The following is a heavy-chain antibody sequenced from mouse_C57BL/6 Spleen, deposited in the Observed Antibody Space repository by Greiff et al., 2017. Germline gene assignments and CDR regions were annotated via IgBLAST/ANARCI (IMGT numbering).Heavy chain of an antibody. D-gene: IGHD1-1*01. Sequence: VQLQQSGPELVKPGASVKIPCKASGYTFTDYNMDWVKQSHGKSLEWIGDINPNNGGTIYNQKFKGKATLTVDKSSSTAYMGLRSLTSEDTAVYYCARRDFLTTVVGPGYAMDYWGQGTSVTVSS. V-gene: IGHV1-18*01. CDR1: GYTFTDYN. CDR2: INPNNGGT. CDR3: ARRDFLTTVVGPGYAMDY. J-gene: IGHJ4*01.